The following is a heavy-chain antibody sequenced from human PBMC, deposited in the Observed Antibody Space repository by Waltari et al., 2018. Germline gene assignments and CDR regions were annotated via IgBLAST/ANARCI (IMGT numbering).Heavy chain of an antibody. V-gene: IGHV3-21*01. J-gene: IGHJ4*02. CDR1: GFTFRSHS. CDR2: ISSSSSYI. D-gene: IGHD3-3*01. CDR3: ARSITIFGVVISYFDY. Sequence: EVQLVESGGGLVKPGGSLRLSCAASGFTFRSHSMTWVRQAPGKVLEWVSSISSSSSYIYYADSVKGRFTISRDNAKNSLYLQMNSLRAEDTAVYYCARSITIFGVVISYFDYWGQGTLVTVSS.